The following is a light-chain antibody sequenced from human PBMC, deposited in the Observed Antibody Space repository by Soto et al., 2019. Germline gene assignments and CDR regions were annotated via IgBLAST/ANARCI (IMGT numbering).Light chain of an antibody. V-gene: IGKV1-5*03. J-gene: IGKJ1*01. Sequence: DIQMTQSPSTLSASVEDRVTSTCRASQTISSWLAWYQQKPGKAPKLLIYKASSLESGVPSRFSGSVSGTEFTLTISSLQPYDFATYYCQQYNSYSRTFGQGTKVDIK. CDR3: QQYNSYSRT. CDR2: KAS. CDR1: QTISSW.